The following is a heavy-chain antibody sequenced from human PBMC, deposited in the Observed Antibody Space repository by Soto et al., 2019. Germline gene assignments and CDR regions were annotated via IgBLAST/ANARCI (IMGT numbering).Heavy chain of an antibody. D-gene: IGHD2-15*01. CDR2: RYYSEST. V-gene: IGHV4-31*03. CDR3: ARTKCSGGSCYSWSLDY. Sequence: PSETLSLTCTVSGGSITTGGYYWSWIRQLPWKGLEWIGHRYYSESTYYNPSLKSRVSISLDTSKNQFSLKLSFVTAADTAMYYCARTKCSGGSCYSWSLDYWGQGXPLTVYS. CDR1: GGSITTGGYY. J-gene: IGHJ4*02.